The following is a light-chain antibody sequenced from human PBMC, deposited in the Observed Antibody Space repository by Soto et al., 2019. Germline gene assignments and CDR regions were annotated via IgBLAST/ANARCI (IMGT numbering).Light chain of an antibody. Sequence: EIVLTQSPATLSLSPGERATLSCRASQSLTSRYLAWYRQKPGQAPRILIYGASTRDTGIPARFSGSGSGTEFTLTINRLQSEDFAVYYCQQYNNWPRTFGQGTKVDIK. CDR1: QSLTSRY. CDR3: QQYNNWPRT. CDR2: GAS. V-gene: IGKV3-15*01. J-gene: IGKJ1*01.